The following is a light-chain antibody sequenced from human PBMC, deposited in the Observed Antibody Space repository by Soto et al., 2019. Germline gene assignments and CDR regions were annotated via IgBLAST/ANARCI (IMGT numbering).Light chain of an antibody. CDR3: QQTYTTGIT. CDR1: QSVSSY. Sequence: DIVMTHSPATMSVSPGERATLSCRASQSVSSYLAWYQQKPGQAPRLLIYDASNRATGIPARFSGSGSGTDFTLTISSLEPEDYATYYCQQTYTTGITFGQGTRLEIK. V-gene: IGKV3-11*01. J-gene: IGKJ5*01. CDR2: DAS.